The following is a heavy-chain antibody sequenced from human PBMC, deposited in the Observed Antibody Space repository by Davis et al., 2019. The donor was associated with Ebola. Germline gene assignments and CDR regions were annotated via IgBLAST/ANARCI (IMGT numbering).Heavy chain of an antibody. CDR1: GGSISSSSYY. D-gene: IGHD6-13*01. CDR2: INHSGST. Sequence: SETLSLTCTVSGGSISSSSYYWSWIRQPPGKGLEWIGEINHSGSTKYNPSLKSRVTISVETSKNQFSLNLSSVTAADTAVYYCARGPSTGNSFSYWGQGTLVTVSS. CDR3: ARGPSTGNSFSY. V-gene: IGHV4-39*07. J-gene: IGHJ4*02.